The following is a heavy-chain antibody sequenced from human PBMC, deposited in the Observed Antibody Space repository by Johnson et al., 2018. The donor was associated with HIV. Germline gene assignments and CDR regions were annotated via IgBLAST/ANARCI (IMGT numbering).Heavy chain of an antibody. D-gene: IGHD3-22*01. V-gene: IGHV3-66*01. CDR3: SSPWYYDMYAFDI. CDR2: IYSGGST. Sequence: VQLVESGGGLVQPGRSLRLSCTASGFTFGECAMSWFRQAPGKGLEWVSVIYSGGSTYYADSVKGRFTISRDNSKNTLYLQMNSLRAEDTAVYYCSSPWYYDMYAFDIWGQGTLVTVSS. J-gene: IGHJ3*02. CDR1: GFTFGECA.